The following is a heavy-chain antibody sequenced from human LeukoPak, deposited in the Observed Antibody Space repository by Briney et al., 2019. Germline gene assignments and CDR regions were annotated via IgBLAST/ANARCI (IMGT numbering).Heavy chain of an antibody. CDR3: ARQLGYCSSTSCYADKVDY. D-gene: IGHD2-2*01. CDR1: GGSIRSSSYY. CDR2: LDYSGST. J-gene: IGHJ4*02. Sequence: SETLSLTCTVSGGSIRSSSYYWAWIRQPPGKGLEWIGSLDYSGSTYYSPSLKSRVTIFVDTSKNQFSLRLSSVTAADTAVYYCARQLGYCSSTSCYADKVDYWGQGTLVTVSS. V-gene: IGHV4-39*01.